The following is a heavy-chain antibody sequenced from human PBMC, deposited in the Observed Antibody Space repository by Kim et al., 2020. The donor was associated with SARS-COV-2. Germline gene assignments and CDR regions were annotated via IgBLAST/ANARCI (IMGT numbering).Heavy chain of an antibody. V-gene: IGHV1-69*13. CDR1: GGTFSSYA. J-gene: IGHJ5*02. CDR3: ASSVGDYNWFDP. D-gene: IGHD4-17*01. Sequence: SVKVSCKASGGTFSSYAISWVRQAPGQGLEWMGGIIPIFGTANYAQKFQGRVTITADESTSTAYMELSSLRSEDTAVYYCASSVGDYNWFDPWGQGTLVTVSS. CDR2: IIPIFGTA.